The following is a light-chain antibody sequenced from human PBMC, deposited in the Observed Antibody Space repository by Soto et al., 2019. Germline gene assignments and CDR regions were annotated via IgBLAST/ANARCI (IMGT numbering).Light chain of an antibody. CDR1: QSVGNN. Sequence: EIVVTQSPATLSVSPGERATLSCRASQSVGNNFAWYQQKPGQAPRLLIFATSTRATGVPARFSGSGSGPEFNLTISSLQSEDFAVYYCQQYGDWPLTFGGGAKVEIE. CDR3: QQYGDWPLT. CDR2: ATS. J-gene: IGKJ4*01. V-gene: IGKV3-15*01.